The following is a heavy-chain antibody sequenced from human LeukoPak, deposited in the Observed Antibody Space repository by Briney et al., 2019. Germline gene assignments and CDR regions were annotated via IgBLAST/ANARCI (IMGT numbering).Heavy chain of an antibody. CDR1: GFTFSSYA. Sequence: GGSLRLSCAASGFTFSSYAMSWVRQAPGKGLEWVSAIGDSGGSTYYADSVKGRFTISRDNSKNTLYLQMNSLRAEDTAVYYCARAGEVAGTWSGAFDIWGQGKMVTVSS. D-gene: IGHD6-19*01. J-gene: IGHJ3*02. CDR3: ARAGEVAGTWSGAFDI. CDR2: IGDSGGST. V-gene: IGHV3-23*01.